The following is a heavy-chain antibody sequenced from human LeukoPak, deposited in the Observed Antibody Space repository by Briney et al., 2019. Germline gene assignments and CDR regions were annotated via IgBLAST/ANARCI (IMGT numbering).Heavy chain of an antibody. CDR3: ARDGGFWSGSYYYGMDV. CDR2: ISAYNGNT. D-gene: IGHD3-3*01. Sequence: ASVKVSCKASGYTFTSYGISWVRQAPGQGLEWVGWISAYNGNTNYAQKLQGRVTMTTDTSTSTAYMELRSLRSDDTAVYYCARDGGFWSGSYYYGMDVWGQGTTVTVSS. CDR1: GYTFTSYG. V-gene: IGHV1-18*01. J-gene: IGHJ6*02.